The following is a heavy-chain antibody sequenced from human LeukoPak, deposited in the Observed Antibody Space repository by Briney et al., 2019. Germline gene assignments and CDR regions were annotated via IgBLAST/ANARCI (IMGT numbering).Heavy chain of an antibody. D-gene: IGHD3-22*01. J-gene: IGHJ5*02. CDR2: IYYSGST. V-gene: IGHV4-39*07. CDR3: ARDSFRRAYYYDSSGSFDP. Sequence: PSETLSLTCTVSGGSISSSSYYWGRIRQPPGKGLEWIGSIYYSGSTYYNPSLKSRVTISVDTSKNQFSLKLSSVTAADTAVYYCARDSFRRAYYYDSSGSFDPWGQGTLVTVSS. CDR1: GGSISSSSYY.